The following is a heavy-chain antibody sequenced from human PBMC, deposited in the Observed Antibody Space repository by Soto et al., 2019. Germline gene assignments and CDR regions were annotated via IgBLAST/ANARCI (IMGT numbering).Heavy chain of an antibody. CDR3: SGGPFDI. CDR2: IKSKTDGGTT. V-gene: IGHV3-15*07. Sequence: EVQLVESGGGLVKPGGSLRLSCAASGFTFSNAGMNWVRQLPGKGLEWVGRIKSKTDGGTTAYAAHVQGRFSISRDDSKNTLYLQMNSLNIEDTAVYYCSGGPFDIWGQGTLVAVSS. CDR1: GFTFSNAG. D-gene: IGHD1-26*01. J-gene: IGHJ3*02.